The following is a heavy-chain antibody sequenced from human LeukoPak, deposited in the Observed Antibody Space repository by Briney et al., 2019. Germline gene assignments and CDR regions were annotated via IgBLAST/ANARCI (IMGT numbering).Heavy chain of an antibody. CDR3: ARGHYDFWSGYPYYFDY. Sequence: SETLSLTCTVSGGSISSYYWSWIRQPPGKGLEWIGYIYYSGSTNYNPSLKSRVTITVDTSKNQFSLKLSSVTAADTAVYYCARGHYDFWSGYPYYFDYWGQGTLVTVSS. CDR2: IYYSGST. CDR1: GGSISSYY. V-gene: IGHV4-59*01. J-gene: IGHJ4*02. D-gene: IGHD3-3*01.